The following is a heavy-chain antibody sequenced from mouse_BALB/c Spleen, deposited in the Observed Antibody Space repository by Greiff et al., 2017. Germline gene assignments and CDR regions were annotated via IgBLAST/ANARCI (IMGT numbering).Heavy chain of an antibody. CDR2: ISNLAYSI. V-gene: IGHV5-15*02. J-gene: IGHJ4*01. CDR1: GFTFSDYG. Sequence: EVKLMESGGGLVQPGGSRKLSCAASGFTFSDYGMAWVRQAPGKGPEWVAFISNLAYSIYYADTVTGRFTISRENAKNTLYLEMSSLRSEDTAMYYCARDNDGYYASMDYWGQGTSVTVSS. CDR3: ARDNDGYYASMDY. D-gene: IGHD2-3*01.